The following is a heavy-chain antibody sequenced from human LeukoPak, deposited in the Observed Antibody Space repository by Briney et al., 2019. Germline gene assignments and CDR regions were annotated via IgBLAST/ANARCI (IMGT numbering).Heavy chain of an antibody. J-gene: IGHJ6*03. D-gene: IGHD1-26*01. CDR1: GFTFSDYY. CDR3: ARDGGSYYYYYYMDV. V-gene: IGHV3-11*04. Sequence: GGSLRLSCAASGFTFSDYYMGWIRQAPGKGLEWVSYISSSGSTIYYADSVKGRFTISRDNAKNSLYLQMNSLRAEDTAVYYCARDGGSYYYYYYMDVWGKGTTVTVSS. CDR2: ISSSGSTI.